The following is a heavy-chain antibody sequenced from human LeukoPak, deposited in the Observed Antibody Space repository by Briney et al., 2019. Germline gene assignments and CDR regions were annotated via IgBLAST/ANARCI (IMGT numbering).Heavy chain of an antibody. D-gene: IGHD2-15*01. CDR2: INSDGTST. Sequence: GGSLRLSCAASGFTFSSHWMHWVRQAPGKGLVWVSRINSDGTSTSYADSVKGRFTISGDNAKNTLYLQMNGLRAEDTAVYYCARENFRYPSMDVWGKGTTVTVSS. J-gene: IGHJ6*03. CDR1: GFTFSSHW. V-gene: IGHV3-74*01. CDR3: ARENFRYPSMDV.